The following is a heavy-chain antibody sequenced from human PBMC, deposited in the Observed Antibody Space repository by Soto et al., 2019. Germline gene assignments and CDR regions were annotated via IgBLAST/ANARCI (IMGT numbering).Heavy chain of an antibody. D-gene: IGHD5-18*01. CDR3: AAVPIGYSYGYPTGYYYMDV. Sequence: SVKVSCKASGFTFTISSMQWVRQARGQRLEWIGWIVVGSGNTNYAQKFQERVTITRDMSTSTAYMELSSLRSEDTAVYYCAAVPIGYSYGYPTGYYYMDVWGKGTTVTVSS. CDR1: GFTFTISS. CDR2: IVVGSGNT. V-gene: IGHV1-58*02. J-gene: IGHJ6*03.